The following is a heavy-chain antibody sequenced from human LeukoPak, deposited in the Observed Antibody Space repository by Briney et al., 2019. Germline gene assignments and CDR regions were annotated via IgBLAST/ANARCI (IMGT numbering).Heavy chain of an antibody. D-gene: IGHD3-10*01. CDR2: ISPYNGNT. V-gene: IGHV1-18*01. Sequence: ASVTVSCKASRYPFTTYRISWVRQAPGQGLDGMGWISPYNGNTNYAQKLQGRVTMTTDTSTSTAYMELRSLRFDDRPVCYCTTQSVVRGGFPKWDDAFNISGKGTLVTVSS. J-gene: IGHJ3*02. CDR3: TTQSVVRGGFPKWDDAFNI. CDR1: RYPFTTYR.